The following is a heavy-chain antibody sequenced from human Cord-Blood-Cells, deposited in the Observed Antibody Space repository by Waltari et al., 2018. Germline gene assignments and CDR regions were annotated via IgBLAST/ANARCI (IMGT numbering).Heavy chain of an antibody. CDR1: GYTFTSYA. D-gene: IGHD7-27*01. V-gene: IGHV1-3*01. CDR2: INAGNGNT. CDR3: ARGGELGGWYFDR. J-gene: IGHJ2*01. Sequence: QVQLVQSGAEVKKPGASVKVSCKASGYTFTSYAMHWVRQAPGQRLEWMGWINAGNGNTKYSQKFQGRVTITRDTSASTAYMELSSLRSEDTAVYYCARGGELGGWYFDRWGRGTLVTVSS.